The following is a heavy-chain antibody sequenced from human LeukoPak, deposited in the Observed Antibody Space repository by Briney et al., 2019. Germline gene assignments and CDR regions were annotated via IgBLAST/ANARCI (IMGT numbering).Heavy chain of an antibody. V-gene: IGHV1-69*13. CDR1: GGTFSSYA. CDR3: ARVSDYGPLDY. CDR2: IIPIFGTA. J-gene: IGHJ4*02. D-gene: IGHD4-17*01. Sequence: ASVKVSCKASGGTFSSYAISWVRQAPGQGLEWMGGIIPIFGTANYAQKFQGRVTTTADESTSTAYMELSSLRSENTAVYYCARVSDYGPLDYWGQGTLVTVSS.